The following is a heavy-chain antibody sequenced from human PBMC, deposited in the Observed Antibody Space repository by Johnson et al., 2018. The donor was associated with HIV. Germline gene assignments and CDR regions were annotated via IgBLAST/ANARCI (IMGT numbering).Heavy chain of an antibody. D-gene: IGHD3-22*01. CDR2: IRYDGSNK. Sequence: QMLLVESGGGVVQPGGSLRLSCAASGFTFSSYGMHWVRQAPGKGLEWVAFIRYDGSNKYYADSVKGRFTISRDNSKNTLYLQMKSLRAEDTAVCYCTKEGPVLYYDSSSLPGPAAFDIWGQGTMVTFSS. CDR1: GFTFSSYG. CDR3: TKEGPVLYYDSSSLPGPAAFDI. J-gene: IGHJ3*02. V-gene: IGHV3-30*02.